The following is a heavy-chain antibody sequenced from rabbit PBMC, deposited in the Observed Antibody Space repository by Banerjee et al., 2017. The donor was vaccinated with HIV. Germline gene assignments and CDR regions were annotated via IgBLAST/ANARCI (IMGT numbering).Heavy chain of an antibody. J-gene: IGHJ4*01. CDR1: GFSFSSSYY. CDR3: ARGAGSSYGTAGCYFNL. Sequence: QEQLVESGGGLVQPEGSLTLTCTASGFSFSSSYYMCWVRQAPGKGLEWIACIGTTSGSAWYASWAKGRFTSSKPSSTTVTLQMTSLAAADTATYFCARGAGSSYGTAGCYFNLWGPGNLVTV. D-gene: IGHD8-1*01. V-gene: IGHV1S45*01. CDR2: IGTTSGSA.